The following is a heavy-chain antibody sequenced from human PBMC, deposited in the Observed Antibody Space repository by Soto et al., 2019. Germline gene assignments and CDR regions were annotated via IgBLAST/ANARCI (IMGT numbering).Heavy chain of an antibody. V-gene: IGHV4-31*03. CDR3: ASIYDSSGYYYGNNWFDP. Sequence: QVQLQESGPELVKPSQTLSLTCTVSGGSISSGDYYWSWIRQHPGKGLEWIGYIYYSGSTYYNPSLTSRVTISVDTSKNQFSLKLSSVTAADTAVYYCASIYDSSGYYYGNNWFDPWGQGTLVTVSS. D-gene: IGHD3-22*01. CDR1: GGSISSGDYY. J-gene: IGHJ5*02. CDR2: IYYSGST.